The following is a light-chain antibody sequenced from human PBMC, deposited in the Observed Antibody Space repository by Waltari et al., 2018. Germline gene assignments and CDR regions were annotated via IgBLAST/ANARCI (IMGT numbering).Light chain of an antibody. J-gene: IGKJ1*01. Sequence: DIQMTQSPSSLSASVGDRVTITCRASQSISIFLNWYQQQPGKAPKLLIYAASNLQSGVPSRFSGRGSGTDFTLTISSLQAEDVAVYYCHQYYSTPRTFGQGTKVEIK. CDR2: AAS. CDR1: QSISIF. V-gene: IGKV1-39*01. CDR3: HQYYSTPRT.